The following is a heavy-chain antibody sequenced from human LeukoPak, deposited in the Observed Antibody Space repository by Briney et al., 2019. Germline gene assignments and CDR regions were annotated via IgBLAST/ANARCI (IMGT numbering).Heavy chain of an antibody. CDR1: GFTFSNAW. V-gene: IGHV3-15*01. J-gene: IGHJ4*02. D-gene: IGHD1-14*01. Sequence: GGSLRLSCAASGFTFSNAWMSWVRQAPGKGLEWVGRIKSKTDGGTTDYAAPVKGRFTISRDNAKNSLYLQMNSLRAEDTAVYYCARAPGNYFDYWGQGTLVTVSS. CDR3: ARAPGNYFDY. CDR2: IKSKTDGGTT.